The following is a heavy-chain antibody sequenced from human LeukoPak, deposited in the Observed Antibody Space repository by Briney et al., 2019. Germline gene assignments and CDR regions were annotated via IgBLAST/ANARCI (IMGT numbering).Heavy chain of an antibody. D-gene: IGHD1-26*01. J-gene: IGHJ6*03. Sequence: SETLSLTCTVSGGSISSYYWSWIRQPPGKGLEWIGYIYYSGSTNYNPSLKSRVTISVDTSKNQFSLKLSSVTAADTAVYYCARARYSGSYYYYYYYMDVWGKGTTVTVSS. CDR3: ARARYSGSYYYYYYYMDV. CDR2: IYYSGST. V-gene: IGHV4-59*01. CDR1: GGSISSYY.